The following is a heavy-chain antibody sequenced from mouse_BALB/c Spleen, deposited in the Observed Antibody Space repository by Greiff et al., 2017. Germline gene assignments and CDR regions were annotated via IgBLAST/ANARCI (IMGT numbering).Heavy chain of an antibody. J-gene: IGHJ4*01. CDR1: GFTFSSYY. Sequence: EVKLMESGGGLVKLGGSLKLSCAASGFTFSSYYMSWVRQTPEKRLELVAAINSNGGSTYYPDTVKGRFTISRDNAKNTLYLQMSSLKSEDTALYYCAREGLAYYGNYYAMDYWGQGTSVTVSS. CDR2: INSNGGST. D-gene: IGHD1-1*02. V-gene: IGHV5-6-2*01. CDR3: AREGLAYYGNYYAMDY.